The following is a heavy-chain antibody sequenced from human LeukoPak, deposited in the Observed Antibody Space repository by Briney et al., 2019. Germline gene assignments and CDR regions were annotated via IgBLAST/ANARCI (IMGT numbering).Heavy chain of an antibody. V-gene: IGHV4-4*07. J-gene: IGHJ4*02. Sequence: SETLSLTCTVSGGSISSYYWSWIRQPAGKGLEWIGRIYTSGSTNYNPSLKSRVTISVDTSKNQFSLKLSSVTAADTAVYYCARHALSYYDFWSGYLDSYYFDYWGQGTLVTVSS. CDR3: ARHALSYYDFWSGYLDSYYFDY. CDR1: GGSISSYY. CDR2: IYTSGST. D-gene: IGHD3-3*01.